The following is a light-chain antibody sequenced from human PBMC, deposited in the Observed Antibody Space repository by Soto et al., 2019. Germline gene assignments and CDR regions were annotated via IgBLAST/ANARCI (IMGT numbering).Light chain of an antibody. V-gene: IGKV1-5*03. CDR1: QSLNRDY. CDR2: KAS. CDR3: HQYDSYPRT. J-gene: IGKJ1*01. Sequence: IQMTQSPSTLSASLGDRVTMTCRAIQSLNRDYLAWYQQKPGKAPKLLIYKASTLETDVPSRFSGGGSGTAFTLTISSLQADDFATYYCHQYDSYPRTFGQGTKVDIK.